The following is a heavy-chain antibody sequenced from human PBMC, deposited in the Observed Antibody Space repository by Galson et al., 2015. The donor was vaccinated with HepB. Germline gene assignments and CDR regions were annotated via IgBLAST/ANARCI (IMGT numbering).Heavy chain of an antibody. D-gene: IGHD5-24*01. V-gene: IGHV3-30-3*01. J-gene: IGHJ4*02. Sequence: SLRLSCAASGFTFSSYAMHWVRQAPGKGLEWVAVISYDGSNKYYADSVKGRFTISRDNSKNTLYLQMNSLRAEDTAVYYCARDQGGYNYHYWGQGTLVTVSS. CDR1: GFTFSSYA. CDR3: ARDQGGYNYHY. CDR2: ISYDGSNK.